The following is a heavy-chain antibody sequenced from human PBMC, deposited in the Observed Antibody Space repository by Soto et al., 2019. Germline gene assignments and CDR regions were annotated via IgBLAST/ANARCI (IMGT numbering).Heavy chain of an antibody. CDR3: AKEKVGATTHAFDY. D-gene: IGHD1-26*01. V-gene: IGHV3-30*18. CDR1: GFTFSSYG. J-gene: IGHJ4*02. Sequence: QVQLLESGGGVVQPGRSLRLSCAASGFTFSSYGMHWVRQAPGKGLEWVAVISYDGSNKYYADSVKGRFTISRDDSKNTLYLQMNSLRAEDTAVYYGAKEKVGATTHAFDYWGQGTLVTVSS. CDR2: ISYDGSNK.